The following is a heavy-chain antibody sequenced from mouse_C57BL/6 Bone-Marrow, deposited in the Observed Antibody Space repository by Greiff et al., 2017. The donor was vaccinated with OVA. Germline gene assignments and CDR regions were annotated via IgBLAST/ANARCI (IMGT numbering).Heavy chain of an antibody. D-gene: IGHD2-4*01. CDR2: ISGGGGNT. Sequence: LVESGGGLVKPGGSLKLSCAASGFTFSSYTMSWVRQTPEKRLEWVATISGGGGNTYYPDSVKGRFTISRDNAKNTLYLQMSSLRSEDTALYYCARHEDYDVAWFAYWGQGTLVTVSA. V-gene: IGHV5-9*01. CDR3: ARHEDYDVAWFAY. CDR1: GFTFSSYT. J-gene: IGHJ3*01.